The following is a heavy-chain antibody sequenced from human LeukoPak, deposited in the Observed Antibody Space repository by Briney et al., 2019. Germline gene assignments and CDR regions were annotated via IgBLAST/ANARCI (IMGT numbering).Heavy chain of an antibody. J-gene: IGHJ4*02. D-gene: IGHD2-2*01. V-gene: IGHV1-24*01. Sequence: ASVKVSCKVSGYTLTELSMHWVRQAPGKGLEWMGGFDPEDGETIYAQKFQGRVTMTEDTSTDTAYMELSSLRSEDTAVYYCELQSNRAYCSSTSCQNFDYWGQGTLSPSPQ. CDR2: FDPEDGET. CDR1: GYTLTELS. CDR3: ELQSNRAYCSSTSCQNFDY.